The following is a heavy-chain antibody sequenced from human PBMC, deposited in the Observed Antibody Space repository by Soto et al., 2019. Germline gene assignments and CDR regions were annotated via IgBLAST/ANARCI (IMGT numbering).Heavy chain of an antibody. J-gene: IGHJ4*02. CDR1: GFTFSSYE. V-gene: IGHV3-48*03. CDR3: ARDVRHYDTSAYYRYYFDH. D-gene: IGHD3-22*01. CDR2: ISGSGSTI. Sequence: GGSLRLSCAASGFTFSSYEMNWVRQAPGKGLEWVSYISGSGSTIYHADSVKGRFTISRDNAKNSLYLQMNSLRAEDTAVYYCARDVRHYDTSAYYRYYFDHWGQGTLVTVSS.